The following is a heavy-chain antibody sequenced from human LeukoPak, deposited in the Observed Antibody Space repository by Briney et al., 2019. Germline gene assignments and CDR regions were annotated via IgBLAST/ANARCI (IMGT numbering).Heavy chain of an antibody. Sequence: ASVKVSCKASGYTFTIYDINWVRQATGQGLEWMGWMNPNSGDTGCAQKFQGRVTFTTNTSISTAYMELSSLRAEDTAVYYCGWLDRGIVGAADWFDPWGQGTLVTVSS. D-gene: IGHD1-26*01. V-gene: IGHV1-8*02. CDR3: GWLDRGIVGAADWFDP. CDR2: MNPNSGDT. CDR1: GYTFTIYD. J-gene: IGHJ5*02.